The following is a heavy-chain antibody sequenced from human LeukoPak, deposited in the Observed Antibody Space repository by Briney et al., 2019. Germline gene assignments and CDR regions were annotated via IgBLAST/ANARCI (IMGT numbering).Heavy chain of an antibody. CDR2: INSDGSIT. CDR3: TSQIIGGGY. J-gene: IGHJ4*02. D-gene: IGHD2/OR15-2a*01. CDR1: GFTFGTFW. V-gene: IGHV3-74*01. Sequence: GGSLRLSCAASGFTFGTFWMHWVRQVPGKGLVWVSHINSDGSITSYADSVKGRFTISRDNAKNTVYLQMNSLRDDDTAVYYCTSQIIGGGYWGQGTLVTVSS.